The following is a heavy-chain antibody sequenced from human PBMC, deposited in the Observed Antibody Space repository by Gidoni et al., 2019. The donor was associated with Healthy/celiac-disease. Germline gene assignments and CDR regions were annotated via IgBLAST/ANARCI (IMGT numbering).Heavy chain of an antibody. V-gene: IGHV4-34*01. CDR3: ARDYDSSGGGSGY. CDR2: INHSGST. Sequence: QVQLQQWGAGLLKPSETLSLTCAVYGGSFSGYYWSWIRQPPGKGLEWIGEINHSGSTNYNPSLKSRVTISVDTSKNQFSLKLSSVTAADTTVYYCARDYDSSGGGSGYWGQGTLVTVSS. D-gene: IGHD3-22*01. CDR1: GGSFSGYY. J-gene: IGHJ4*02.